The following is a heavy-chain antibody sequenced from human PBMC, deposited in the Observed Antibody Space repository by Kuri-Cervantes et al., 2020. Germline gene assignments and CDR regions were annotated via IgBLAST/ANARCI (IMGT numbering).Heavy chain of an antibody. CDR2: IYHSGST. D-gene: IGHD3-22*01. CDR1: GYSISSGYF. V-gene: IGHV4-38-2*01. CDR3: ARGGRGMVISAFDI. Sequence: SETLSLTCAVFGYSISSGYFWGWIRQPPGKGLEWIGIIYHSGSTYYNPSLKSRVTISVDTSKSQFSLNLDSVSAADTAVYYCARGGRGMVISAFDIWGHGTMVTVSS. J-gene: IGHJ3*02.